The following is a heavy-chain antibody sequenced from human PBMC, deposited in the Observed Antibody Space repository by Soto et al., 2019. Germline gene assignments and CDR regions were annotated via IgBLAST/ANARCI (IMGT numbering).Heavy chain of an antibody. J-gene: IGHJ4*02. Sequence: SETLSLTCAVSGYSISSGYYWGWIRQPPGQGLEWIGGIYHSGSTYYNPSLKRRVTISVDTSKNQFSLKLSSVTAADTAVYYCARDGWDSTGYDYWGQGTLVTVSS. CDR3: ARDGWDSTGYDY. D-gene: IGHD3-22*01. V-gene: IGHV4-38-2*02. CDR2: IYHSGST. CDR1: GYSISSGYY.